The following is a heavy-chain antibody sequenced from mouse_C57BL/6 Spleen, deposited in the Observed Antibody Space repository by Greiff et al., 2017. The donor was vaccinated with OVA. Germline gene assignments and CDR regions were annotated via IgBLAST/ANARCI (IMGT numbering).Heavy chain of an antibody. CDR2: IDPSDSYT. CDR3: AREDSSGTDY. Sequence: QVQLQQPGAELVKPGASVKLSCKASGYTFTSYWMQWVKQRPGQGLEWIGEIDPSDSYTNYNQKFKGKATLTVDTSSSTAYMQLSSLTSEDSAVYYCAREDSSGTDYWGQGTTLTVSS. J-gene: IGHJ2*01. V-gene: IGHV1-50*01. D-gene: IGHD3-2*02. CDR1: GYTFTSYW.